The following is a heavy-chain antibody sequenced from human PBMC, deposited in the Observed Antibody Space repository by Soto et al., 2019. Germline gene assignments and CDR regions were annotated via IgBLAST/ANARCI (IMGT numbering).Heavy chain of an antibody. CDR1: GFTFSSYW. Sequence: LRLSCAASGFTFSSYWMSWVRQAPGKGLEWVANIKQDGSEKYYVDSVKGRFTISRDNAKNSLYLQMNSLRAEDTAVYYCARLRTVVITDYNYFDHWGQGTLVTVSS. CDR2: IKQDGSEK. J-gene: IGHJ4*02. D-gene: IGHD3-22*01. CDR3: ARLRTVVITDYNYFDH. V-gene: IGHV3-7*03.